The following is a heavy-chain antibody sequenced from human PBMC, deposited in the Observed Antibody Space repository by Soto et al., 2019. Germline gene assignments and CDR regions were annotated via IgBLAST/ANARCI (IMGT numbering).Heavy chain of an antibody. Sequence: RRLSCAASGFTFSSYWMSWVRQAPGKGLEWVANIKQDESEKYYVDSVKGRFTVSRDNAKNILYLQMNSLRAEDTAVYYCARVAPGGFDYWGQGTLVTVSS. V-gene: IGHV3-7*01. CDR1: GFTFSSYW. CDR3: ARVAPGGFDY. CDR2: IKQDESEK. D-gene: IGHD2-15*01. J-gene: IGHJ4*02.